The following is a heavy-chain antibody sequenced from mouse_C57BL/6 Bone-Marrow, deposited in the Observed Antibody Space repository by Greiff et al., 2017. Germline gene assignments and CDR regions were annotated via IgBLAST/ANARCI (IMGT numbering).Heavy chain of an antibody. D-gene: IGHD1-1*01. CDR1: GFTFSDYG. Sequence: EVMLVESGGGLVKPGGSLKLSCAASGFTFSDYGMHWVRQAPEKGLEWVAYISSGSSTIYYADTVKGRFTISRDNAKNTLFLQMTSLRSEDTAMYYCARPFITTVVAHWYFDVWGTGTTVTVSS. J-gene: IGHJ1*03. CDR2: ISSGSSTI. V-gene: IGHV5-17*01. CDR3: ARPFITTVVAHWYFDV.